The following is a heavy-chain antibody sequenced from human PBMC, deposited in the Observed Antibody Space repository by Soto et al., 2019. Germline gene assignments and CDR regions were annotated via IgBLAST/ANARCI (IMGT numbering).Heavy chain of an antibody. V-gene: IGHV4-59*12. CDR2: IYYSGST. J-gene: IGHJ4*02. CDR3: ARDTGELRSFDY. Sequence: SETLSLTCTVSGGSISSYYWSWIRQPPGKGLEWIGEIYYSGSTNYNPSLKSRVTISVDKSKNQFSLKLSSVTAADTAVYYCARDTGELRSFDYWGQGTLVTVSS. D-gene: IGHD1-26*01. CDR1: GGSISSYY.